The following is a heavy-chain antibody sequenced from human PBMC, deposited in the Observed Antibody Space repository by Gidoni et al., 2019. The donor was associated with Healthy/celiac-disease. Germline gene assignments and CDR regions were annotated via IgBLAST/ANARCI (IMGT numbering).Heavy chain of an antibody. J-gene: IGHJ3*02. CDR3: AKDSCSGGSCYAFDI. V-gene: IGHV3-43D*03. CDR1: GFTVDDYA. Sequence: EVQLVESGGVVVQPGGSLRLSCAASGFTVDDYAMHWVRQAPGKGLEWVSLISWDGGSTYYADSVKGRFTISRDNSKNSLYLQMNSLRAEDTALYYCAKDSCSGGSCYAFDIWGQGTMVTVSS. D-gene: IGHD2-15*01. CDR2: ISWDGGST.